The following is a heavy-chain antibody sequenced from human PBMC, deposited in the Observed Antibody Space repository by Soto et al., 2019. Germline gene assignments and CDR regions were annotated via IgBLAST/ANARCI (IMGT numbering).Heavy chain of an antibody. CDR2: ISGSGGST. CDR1: GFTFSSYA. J-gene: IGHJ4*02. Sequence: EVQLLESRGGLVQPGGSLRLSCAASGFTFSSYAMSWVRQAPGKGLEWVSAISGSGGSTYYADSVKGRFTISRDNSKNTLYLQMNSLRAEDTAVYYRAKDSRYASYGYWGQGTLVTVSS. V-gene: IGHV3-23*01. D-gene: IGHD1-1*01. CDR3: AKDSRYASYGY.